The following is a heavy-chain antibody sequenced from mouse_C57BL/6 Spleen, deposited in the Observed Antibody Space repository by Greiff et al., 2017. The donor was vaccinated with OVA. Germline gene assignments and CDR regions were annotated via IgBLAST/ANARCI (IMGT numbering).Heavy chain of an antibody. CDR1: GYAFSSSW. CDR3: ARSEKPWFAY. Sequence: VKVVESGPELVKPGASVKISCKASGYAFSSSWMNWVKQRPGKGLEWIGRIYPGDGDTNYNGKFKGKATLTADKSSSTAYMQLSSLTSEDSAVYFCARSEKPWFAYWGQGTLVTVSA. CDR2: IYPGDGDT. J-gene: IGHJ3*01. V-gene: IGHV1-82*01.